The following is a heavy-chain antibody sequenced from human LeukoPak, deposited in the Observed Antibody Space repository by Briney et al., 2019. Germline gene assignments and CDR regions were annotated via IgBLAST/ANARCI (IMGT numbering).Heavy chain of an antibody. CDR2: INHSGST. V-gene: IGHV4-34*01. J-gene: IGHJ4*02. D-gene: IGHD5-12*01. Sequence: PSETLSLTCAVSGGSFSGYYWSWIRQPPGKGLEWIGDINHSGSTNYNPSLKSRVTISVDTSKHQFHLQLSSVTAADTAVYYCARPRASGLREGYHFDYWGQGTLVTVSS. CDR3: ARPRASGLREGYHFDY. CDR1: GGSFSGYY.